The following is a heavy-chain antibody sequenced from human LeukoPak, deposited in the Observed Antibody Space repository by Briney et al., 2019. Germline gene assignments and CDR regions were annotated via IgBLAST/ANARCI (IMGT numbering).Heavy chain of an antibody. CDR3: ARELGDGYNPLDY. V-gene: IGHV3-74*01. J-gene: IGHJ4*02. Sequence: GGSLRLSCAASGFTFSSYWMHWVRQAPGKGLVWVSRINSDGSSTSYADSVKGRFIISRDNAKNTLYLQMNSLRAEDTAVYYCARELGDGYNPLDYWGQGTLVTVSS. D-gene: IGHD5-24*01. CDR2: INSDGSST. CDR1: GFTFSSYW.